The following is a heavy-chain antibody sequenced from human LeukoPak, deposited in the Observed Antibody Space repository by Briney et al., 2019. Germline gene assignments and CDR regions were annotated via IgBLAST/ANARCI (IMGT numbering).Heavy chain of an antibody. J-gene: IGHJ6*03. Sequence: GGSLRLSCSVSGCTFSNYQMHWVRQAPGKGLVWVSHINSDGTNTNYADSVKGRFTISRDNAKNTLYLQMNSLRGEDTAVYYCGRECWCDWLPSLMVVGAKGTTVTVSS. CDR3: GRECWCDWLPSLMVV. CDR1: GCTFSNYQ. V-gene: IGHV3-74*01. D-gene: IGHD2-21*01. CDR2: INSDGTNT.